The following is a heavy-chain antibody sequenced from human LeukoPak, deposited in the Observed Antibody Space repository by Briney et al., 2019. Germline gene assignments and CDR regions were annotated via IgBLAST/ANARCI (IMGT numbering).Heavy chain of an antibody. Sequence: GESLKSSCKGSGYSFTSYWIGWVGQIARKGLGWMGVLYPGDSDTRYSPSFQGQVTISADKSISTAYLQWSSLKASDTAMYYCATPPVYGSGSPPPDDAFDIWGQGTMVTVSS. CDR1: GYSFTSYW. CDR2: LYPGDSDT. CDR3: ATPPVYGSGSPPPDDAFDI. D-gene: IGHD3-10*01. V-gene: IGHV5-51*01. J-gene: IGHJ3*02.